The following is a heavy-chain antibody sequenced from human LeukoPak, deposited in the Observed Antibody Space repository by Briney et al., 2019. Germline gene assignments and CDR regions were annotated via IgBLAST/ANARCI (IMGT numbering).Heavy chain of an antibody. J-gene: IGHJ6*02. CDR2: FYSCINT. CDR1: GFTVSTNC. D-gene: IGHD3-10*01. Sequence: PGGSLRLSCAASGFTVSTNCMSWVRQAPGKGLEWVSFFYSCINTYYADSVKGRFTISRDDSKNTLYLEMNNLRAEDTAVYYCARDGGSGTYHLNYYYYGLDVWGQGTTVTVSS. CDR3: ARDGGSGTYHLNYYYYGLDV. V-gene: IGHV3-66*01.